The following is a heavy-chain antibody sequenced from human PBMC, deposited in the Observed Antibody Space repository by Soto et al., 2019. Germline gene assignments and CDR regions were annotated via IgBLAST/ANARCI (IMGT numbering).Heavy chain of an antibody. D-gene: IGHD3-10*01. CDR1: GGTFSNYA. CDR3: AKQRADYGSGADTFYFDF. Sequence: PGGSLRLSCTVSGGTFSNYAMNWVRQAPGKGLEWVSSLSGSGGTTYYADSVKGRFIISRDNSKNTLYLLMNSLRAEDTALYYCAKQRADYGSGADTFYFDFWGQGALVTVSS. CDR2: LSGSGGTT. J-gene: IGHJ4*02. V-gene: IGHV3-23*01.